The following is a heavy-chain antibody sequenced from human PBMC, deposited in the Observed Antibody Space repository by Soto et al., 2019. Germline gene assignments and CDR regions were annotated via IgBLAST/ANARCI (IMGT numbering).Heavy chain of an antibody. CDR3: ARDLWNYGDSVDY. D-gene: IGHD4-17*01. CDR1: GYTFTSYD. CDR2: MNPNSGNT. Sequence: ASVKVSCKASGYTFTSYDINWVRQATGQGLEWMGWMNPNSGNTGYAQKFRGRVTMTRNTSISTAYMELSSLRSEDTAVYYCARDLWNYGDSVDYWGQGTPVTVSS. J-gene: IGHJ4*02. V-gene: IGHV1-8*01.